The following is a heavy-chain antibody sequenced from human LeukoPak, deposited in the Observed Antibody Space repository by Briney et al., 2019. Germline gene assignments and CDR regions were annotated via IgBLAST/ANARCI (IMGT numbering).Heavy chain of an antibody. CDR2: IYTSGST. J-gene: IGHJ5*02. CDR1: GGSISSYY. V-gene: IGHV4-4*07. D-gene: IGHD3-22*01. Sequence: SETLSLTCTVSGGSISSYYWSWIRQPAGKGLEWIGRIYTSGSTNYNPSLKSRVTMSVDTSKNQFSLKLSSVTAADTAVYYCARTGGTRYYYDSSGYSNWFDPWGQGTLVTVSS. CDR3: ARTGGTRYYYDSSGYSNWFDP.